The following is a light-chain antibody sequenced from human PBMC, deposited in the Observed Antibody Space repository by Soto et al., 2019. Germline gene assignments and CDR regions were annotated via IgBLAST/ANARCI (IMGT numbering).Light chain of an antibody. V-gene: IGKV3-20*01. J-gene: IGKJ3*01. CDR1: QSVSSSY. CDR2: GAS. CDR3: QQYGSSFT. Sequence: EIVLTQSPGTLSLSPGERATLSCRASQSVSSSYLAWYQQQPGQAPRLLIYGASSRSTGIPDRLSGSGAGTDFTLVSSRLEPDDFAVYYCQQYGSSFTFGRGTKVDIK.